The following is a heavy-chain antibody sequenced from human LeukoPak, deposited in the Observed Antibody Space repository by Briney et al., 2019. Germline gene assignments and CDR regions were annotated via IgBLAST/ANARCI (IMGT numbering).Heavy chain of an antibody. CDR1: GFTFDDYA. Sequence: GGSLRLSCAASGFTFDDYAMHWVRQAPGKGLEWVSGISWNSGSIGYADSVKGRFTISRDNAKNSLYLQMNSLRAEDTALYYCAKEPTDYYDSSGLGGPFDYWGQGTLVTVSS. D-gene: IGHD3-22*01. V-gene: IGHV3-9*01. CDR3: AKEPTDYYDSSGLGGPFDY. J-gene: IGHJ4*02. CDR2: ISWNSGSI.